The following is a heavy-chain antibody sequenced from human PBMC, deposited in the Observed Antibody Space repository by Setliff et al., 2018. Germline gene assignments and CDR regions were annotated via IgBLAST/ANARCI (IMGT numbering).Heavy chain of an antibody. CDR2: IYYSGST. D-gene: IGHD2-21*01. CDR1: GGSISSGDYY. CDR3: ARGGEGALGIPYYGMDV. J-gene: IGHJ6*02. Sequence: SETLSLTCTVSGGSISSGDYYWSWIRQPPGKGLEWIGYIYYSGSTYYNPSLKSRVTISVDTSKNQFSLKLSSVTAADTAVYHCARGGEGALGIPYYGMDVWGQGTTVTVSS. V-gene: IGHV4-30-4*08.